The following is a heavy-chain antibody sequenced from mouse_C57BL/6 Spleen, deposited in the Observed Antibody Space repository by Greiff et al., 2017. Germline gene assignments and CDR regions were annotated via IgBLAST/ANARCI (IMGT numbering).Heavy chain of an antibody. CDR2: IHPNSGST. D-gene: IGHD1-1*01. Sequence: QVQLQQPGAELVKPGASVKLSCKASGYTFTSYWMHWVKQRPGQGLEWIGMIHPNSGSTNDNEEFKSKATLTVDKSSSTAYMQLSSLTSEDSAVYYCASPHYYGSSAWFAYWGQGTLVTVSA. J-gene: IGHJ3*01. V-gene: IGHV1-64*01. CDR3: ASPHYYGSSAWFAY. CDR1: GYTFTSYW.